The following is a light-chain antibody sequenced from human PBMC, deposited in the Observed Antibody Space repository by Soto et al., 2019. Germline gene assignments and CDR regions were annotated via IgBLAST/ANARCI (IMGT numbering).Light chain of an antibody. Sequence: EIVLTQSPGTLSLSPGERATLSCRASQSVSSSYLAWYQQKPGQAPRLLIYDASNRATGIPARFSGSGSGTDFTLTISSLEPEDFATYYCQESFSSLWGTCGQGTKVDIK. CDR1: QSVSSSY. CDR2: DAS. CDR3: QESFSSLWGT. J-gene: IGKJ1*01. V-gene: IGKV3D-20*02.